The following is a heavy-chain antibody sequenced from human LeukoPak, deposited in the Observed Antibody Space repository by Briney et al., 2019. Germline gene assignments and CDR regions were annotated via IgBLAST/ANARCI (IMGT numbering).Heavy chain of an antibody. J-gene: IGHJ4*02. D-gene: IGHD6-19*01. CDR2: IIPIFGTA. Sequence: SVKVSCKASGGTFSSYAISWVRQAPGQGLEWMGGIIPIFGTANYAQKFQGRVTVTADESTSTAYMELSSLRSEDTAVYYCAREGIAVAGTFGYWGQGTLVTVSS. V-gene: IGHV1-69*01. CDR3: AREGIAVAGTFGY. CDR1: GGTFSSYA.